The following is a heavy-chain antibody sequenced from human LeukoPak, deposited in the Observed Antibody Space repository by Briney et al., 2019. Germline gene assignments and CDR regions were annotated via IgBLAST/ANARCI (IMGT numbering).Heavy chain of an antibody. D-gene: IGHD4-11*01. CDR2: INPNSGGT. CDR3: ARGYSNYYGLDV. V-gene: IGHV1-2*02. J-gene: IGHJ6*02. Sequence: ASVKVSCKASGYTFTGYYMHWGRQAPGQGLEWMGWINPNSGGTNYAQKFQGRVTMTRDTSISTAYMELSRLRSDDTAVYYCARGYSNYYGLDVWGQGTTVTVSS. CDR1: GYTFTGYY.